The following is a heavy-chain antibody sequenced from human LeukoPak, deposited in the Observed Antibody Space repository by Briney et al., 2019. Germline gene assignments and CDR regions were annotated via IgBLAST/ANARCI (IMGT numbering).Heavy chain of an antibody. CDR1: GFTFSTYG. J-gene: IGHJ6*03. CDR3: AKGLGYCSSTSCYGGIYYYMDV. V-gene: IGHV3-30*02. D-gene: IGHD2-2*01. Sequence: HPGGSLRLSCAASGFTFSTYGVHWVRQAPGKGLEWVAFIRYDGSNKYYADSVKGRFTISRDNSKNTLSLEMNSLRAEDTAVYYCAKGLGYCSSTSCYGGIYYYMDVWGKGTTVTVSS. CDR2: IRYDGSNK.